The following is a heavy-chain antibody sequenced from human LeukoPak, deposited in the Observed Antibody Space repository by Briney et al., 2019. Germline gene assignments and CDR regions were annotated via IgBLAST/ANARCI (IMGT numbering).Heavy chain of an antibody. CDR2: INHSGST. J-gene: IGHJ4*02. CDR1: GGSFSGYY. D-gene: IGHD4-17*01. CDR3: ARATPTYGDYSY. Sequence: PSETLSLTCAVYGGSFSGYYWSWIRHPPGKGLEWIGEINHSGSTNYNPSLKRRVTISVDTSKNQFSLKLSSVTAADTAVYYCARATPTYGDYSYWGQGTLLTVSS. V-gene: IGHV4-34*01.